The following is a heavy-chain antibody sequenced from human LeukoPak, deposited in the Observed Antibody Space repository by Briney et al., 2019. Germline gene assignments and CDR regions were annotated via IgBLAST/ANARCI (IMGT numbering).Heavy chain of an antibody. D-gene: IGHD6-19*01. V-gene: IGHV3-7*01. CDR3: ARGSGWLIDY. CDR2: IMQGGSQI. CDR1: GFTFSNYW. J-gene: IGHJ4*02. Sequence: PGGSLRLSCAASGFTFSNYWMHWVRQAPGKGLEWVADIMQGGSQIGYVDSVKGRFTISRDDAKNSLSLEMSSLRVEDTAVYYCARGSGWLIDYWGQGTLVTVPS.